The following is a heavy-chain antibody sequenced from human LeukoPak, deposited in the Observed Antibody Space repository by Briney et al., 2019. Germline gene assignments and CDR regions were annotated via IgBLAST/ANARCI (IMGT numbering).Heavy chain of an antibody. CDR3: ARDLATYCSSTSCYGGGWFDP. D-gene: IGHD2-2*01. J-gene: IGHJ5*02. Sequence: SETLSLTCTVSGGSISSSNYYWGWTRQPPGKGLEWIGSIYYSGSTYYNPSLKSRVTISVDTSKNQFSLKLSSVTAADTAVYYCARDLATYCSSTSCYGGGWFDPWGQGTLVTVSS. CDR1: GGSISSSNYY. CDR2: IYYSGST. V-gene: IGHV4-39*07.